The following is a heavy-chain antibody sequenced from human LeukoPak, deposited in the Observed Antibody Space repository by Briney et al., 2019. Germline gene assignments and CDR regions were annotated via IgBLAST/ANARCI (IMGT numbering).Heavy chain of an antibody. Sequence: SETLSLTCTVSGGSISSSSYYWGWIRQPPGKGLEWIGSIYYSGSTYYSPSLKSRVTISVDTSKNQFSLKLSSVTAADTAVYYCAGQVGATKYYYYYMDVWGKGTTVTISS. CDR2: IYYSGST. D-gene: IGHD1-26*01. CDR3: AGQVGATKYYYYYMDV. CDR1: GGSISSSSYY. J-gene: IGHJ6*03. V-gene: IGHV4-39*01.